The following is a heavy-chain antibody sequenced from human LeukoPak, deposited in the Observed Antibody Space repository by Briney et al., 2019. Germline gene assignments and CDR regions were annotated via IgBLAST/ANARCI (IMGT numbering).Heavy chain of an antibody. J-gene: IGHJ5*02. CDR2: INTSGST. D-gene: IGHD6-25*01. CDR3: AREGGDPRWLDP. V-gene: IGHV4-4*07. Sequence: KASETLSLTCTLSGGSISSYYWTWIRQSVGKGLEWIGRINTSGSTNYNPSLRSRVTMSVNTSKNQFSLNLTSVTAADTAVYSCAREGGDPRWLDPWGQGTLVTVSS. CDR1: GGSISSYY.